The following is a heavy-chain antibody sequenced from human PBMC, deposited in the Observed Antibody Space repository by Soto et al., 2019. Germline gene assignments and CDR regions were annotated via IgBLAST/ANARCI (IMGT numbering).Heavy chain of an antibody. CDR2: ISAYNGNT. CDR1: GYTFTSYG. CDR3: AGVRRALWFGELPDY. Sequence: QVQLVQSGAEVKKPGASVKVSCKASGYTFTSYGISWVRQAPGQGLEWMGWISAYNGNTNYAQKLQGRVTMTTETSTSTAYMELRSLRSDDTAVYYCAGVRRALWFGELPDYWGQGTLVTVSS. D-gene: IGHD3-10*01. J-gene: IGHJ4*02. V-gene: IGHV1-18*04.